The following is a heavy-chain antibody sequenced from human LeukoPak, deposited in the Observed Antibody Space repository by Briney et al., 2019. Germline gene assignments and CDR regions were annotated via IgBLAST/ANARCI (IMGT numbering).Heavy chain of an antibody. Sequence: SETLSLTCTVSGGSISSYYGSWIRQPPGKGLEWIGYIYYSGSTNYNPSLKSRVTISVDTSKNQFSLKLSSVTAADTAVYYCASGYYYDSSALRDDAFDIWGQGTMVTVSS. D-gene: IGHD3-22*01. J-gene: IGHJ3*02. CDR2: IYYSGST. CDR1: GGSISSYY. V-gene: IGHV4-59*01. CDR3: ASGYYYDSSALRDDAFDI.